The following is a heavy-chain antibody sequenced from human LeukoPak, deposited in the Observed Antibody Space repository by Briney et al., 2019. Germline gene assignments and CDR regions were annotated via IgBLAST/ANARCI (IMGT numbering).Heavy chain of an antibody. V-gene: IGHV4-39*01. CDR3: ASSRPGGDPGNNWFDP. CDR1: GGSISSSSYY. D-gene: IGHD2-21*02. Sequence: SETLSLTCTVSGGSISSSSYYWGWIRQPPGKGLEWIGSIYYSGSTYYNPSLKSRVTISVGTSKNQFSLKLSSVTAADMAVYYCASSRPGGDPGNNWFDPWGQGTLVTVSS. CDR2: IYYSGST. J-gene: IGHJ5*02.